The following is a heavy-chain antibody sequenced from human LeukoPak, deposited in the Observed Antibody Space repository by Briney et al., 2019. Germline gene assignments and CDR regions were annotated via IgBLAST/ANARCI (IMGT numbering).Heavy chain of an antibody. D-gene: IGHD3-9*01. Sequence: GGSLRLSCAASGFTFSMFSINWVRQAPGRGLEWISYISSRSGSISYAESVRGRFIISRDNAKNTLNLQMNSLRAEDTAVYSCARADYYAFDYWGQGIRVTVPS. V-gene: IGHV3-48*01. CDR2: ISSRSGSI. CDR1: GFTFSMFS. CDR3: ARADYYAFDY. J-gene: IGHJ4*02.